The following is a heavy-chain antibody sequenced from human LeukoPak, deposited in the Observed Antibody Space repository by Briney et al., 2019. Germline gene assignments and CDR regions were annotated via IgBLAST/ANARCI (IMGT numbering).Heavy chain of an antibody. CDR2: INHSGST. D-gene: IGHD3-9*01. V-gene: IGHV4-34*01. CDR1: GGSFSGYY. Sequence: PSETLSLTCAVYGGSFSGYYWSWIRQPPGKGLEWIGEINHSGSTNYNPSLKSRVTISVDTSKNQFSLKLSSVTAADTAVYYCARLRLRYFDWLSTVDAFDIWGQGTMVTVSS. J-gene: IGHJ3*02. CDR3: ARLRLRYFDWLSTVDAFDI.